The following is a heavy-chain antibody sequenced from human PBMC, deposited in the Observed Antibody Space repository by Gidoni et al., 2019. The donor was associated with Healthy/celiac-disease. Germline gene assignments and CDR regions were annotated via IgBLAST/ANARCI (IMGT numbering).Heavy chain of an antibody. Sequence: QVQLQESGPGLVKPSETLSLTCAVSGYSISSGYYWGWIRQPPGKGLEWIGSIYHSGSTYYNPSLKSRVTISVDTSKNQFSLKLSSVTAADTAVYYCARRIMITSGGVIVTEAYFDYWGQGTLVTVSS. J-gene: IGHJ4*02. V-gene: IGHV4-38-2*01. CDR1: GYSISSGYY. CDR2: IYHSGST. D-gene: IGHD3-16*02. CDR3: ARRIMITSGGVIVTEAYFDY.